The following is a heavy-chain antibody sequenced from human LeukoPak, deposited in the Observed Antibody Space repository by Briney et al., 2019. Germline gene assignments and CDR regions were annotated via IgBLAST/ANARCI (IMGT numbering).Heavy chain of an antibody. J-gene: IGHJ3*01. D-gene: IGHD2-2*01. CDR1: GFTFSSYA. Sequence: PGGSLRLSCAASGFTFSSYAMSWVRQAPGKGLEWVSAISGSDGRTYYADSVKGRFTISSDNSKNTLYLQMNNLRAEDTALYYCAKRISTQDALDLWGQGTMVTVSS. V-gene: IGHV3-23*01. CDR2: ISGSDGRT. CDR3: AKRISTQDALDL.